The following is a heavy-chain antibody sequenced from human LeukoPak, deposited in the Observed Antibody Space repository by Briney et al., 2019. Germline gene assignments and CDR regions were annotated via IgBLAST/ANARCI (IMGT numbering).Heavy chain of an antibody. Sequence: GGSLRLSCAASGFIFSSYAMSWVRQAPGKGLAWVSTIRGSGGSTYYTDSVKGRFTISRDNSKNTLYLQMNSLRAEDTAVYYCAKFWCSGGSCSWHYYGMDVWGQGTTVTVSS. D-gene: IGHD2-15*01. CDR1: GFIFSSYA. J-gene: IGHJ6*02. CDR3: AKFWCSGGSCSWHYYGMDV. V-gene: IGHV3-23*01. CDR2: IRGSGGST.